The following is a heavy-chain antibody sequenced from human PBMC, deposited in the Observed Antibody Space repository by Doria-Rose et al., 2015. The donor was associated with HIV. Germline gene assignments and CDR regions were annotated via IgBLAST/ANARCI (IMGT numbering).Heavy chain of an antibody. CDR2: TYYTGTS. V-gene: IGHV4-31*03. J-gene: IGHJ4*02. CDR1: GASVSSRGYY. D-gene: IGHD3-3*01. CDR3: ARMGSYRELDY. Sequence: LQLVESGPGMVKPSATLSLTCSVSGASVSSRGYYWNWIRQVPGKGLESLGYTYYTGTSDYSPSLKSRLNMAVDTSKNQFSLKLSFVTVADTAVYYCARMGSYRELDYWGQGPLVNVSA.